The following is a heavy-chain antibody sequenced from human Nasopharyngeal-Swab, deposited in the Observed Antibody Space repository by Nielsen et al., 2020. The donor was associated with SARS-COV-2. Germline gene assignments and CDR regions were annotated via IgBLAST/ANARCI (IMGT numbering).Heavy chain of an antibody. CDR3: ARSRNYYYYMDV. Sequence: GESLKISCAASGFTVSSNYMNWVRQPPGKGLEWILVLYSGGNTCYAGSVKGRFTISRDNSKSTLYLQMNNLRAEDTAVYYCARSRNYYYYMDVWGKGTTVTVSS. CDR1: GFTVSSNY. J-gene: IGHJ6*03. V-gene: IGHV3-66*01. CDR2: LYSGGNT.